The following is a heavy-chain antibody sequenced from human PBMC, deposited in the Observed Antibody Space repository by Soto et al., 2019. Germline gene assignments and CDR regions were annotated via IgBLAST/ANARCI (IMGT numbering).Heavy chain of an antibody. CDR2: IKEDGSEI. CDR1: GFNVRSYW. Sequence: GGSLRLSCAVSGFNVRSYWMCWVHQAPGKGLEWVASIKEDGSEIYYLQSVRGRFAISRDSAGNALQLAMNYLSAEDTATYFCARDIGFDYVNWGQGTLVTVSS. V-gene: IGHV3-7*01. J-gene: IGHJ4*02. D-gene: IGHD5-12*01. CDR3: ARDIGFDYVN.